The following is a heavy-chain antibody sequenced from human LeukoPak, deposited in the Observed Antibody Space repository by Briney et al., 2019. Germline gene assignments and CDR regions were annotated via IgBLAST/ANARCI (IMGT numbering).Heavy chain of an antibody. V-gene: IGHV3-74*01. CDR1: GFTFSSYW. CDR3: ARDHRWELLFDY. CDR2: INSDGSST. D-gene: IGHD1-26*01. J-gene: IGHJ4*02. Sequence: GGSLRLSCAACGFTFSSYWMHWVRQAPGKGLMWVSRINSDGSSTSYADSVKGRFTISRDNAKNTLYLQMNSLRAEDTAVYYCARDHRWELLFDYWGQGTLVTVSS.